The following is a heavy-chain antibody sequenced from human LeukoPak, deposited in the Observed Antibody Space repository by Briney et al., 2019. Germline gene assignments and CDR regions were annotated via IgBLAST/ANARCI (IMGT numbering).Heavy chain of an antibody. D-gene: IGHD3-22*01. CDR1: GGTFSSYA. Sequence: ASVKVSCKASGGTFSSYAISWVRQAPGQGLEWMGGIIPIFDTANYAQKFQGRVTITADKSTSTAYMELSSLRSEDTAVYYCAKSSSSYYDTSGYLDYWGQGTLVTVSS. V-gene: IGHV1-69*06. CDR3: AKSSSSYYDTSGYLDY. J-gene: IGHJ4*02. CDR2: IIPIFDTA.